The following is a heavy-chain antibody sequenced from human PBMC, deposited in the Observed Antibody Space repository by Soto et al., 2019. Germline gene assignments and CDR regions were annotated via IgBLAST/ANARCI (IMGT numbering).Heavy chain of an antibody. Sequence: ASVKVSCKASGYTFTGYYMHWVRQAPGQGLEWMGWINPNSGGTNYAQKFQGWVTMTRDTSISTAYMELSRLRSDDTAVYYCARIGSSSIAAMKPRVAVDGMDVWGQGTTVTVSS. CDR2: INPNSGGT. D-gene: IGHD6-6*01. CDR3: ARIGSSSIAAMKPRVAVDGMDV. J-gene: IGHJ6*02. CDR1: GYTFTGYY. V-gene: IGHV1-2*04.